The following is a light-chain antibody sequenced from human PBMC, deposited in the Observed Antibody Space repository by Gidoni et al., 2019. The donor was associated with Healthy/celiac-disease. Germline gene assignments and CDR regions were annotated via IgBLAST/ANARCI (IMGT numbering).Light chain of an antibody. CDR3: MQSIQLPLLT. V-gene: IGKV2D-29*02. CDR2: EVS. CDR1: HSLLHSDGMTY. Sequence: DIVLTQTHLSLSVTPGLPASISCKSSHSLLHSDGMTYLCGYLQKPGQSPQLLIYEVSTRFSGVPDRFSGSGSGTAFTLKISRVQAADVGVSYCMQSIQLPLLTFGGGTKVEIK. J-gene: IGKJ4*01.